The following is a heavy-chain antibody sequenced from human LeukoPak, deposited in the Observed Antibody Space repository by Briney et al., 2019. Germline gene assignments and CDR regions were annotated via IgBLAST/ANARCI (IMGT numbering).Heavy chain of an antibody. V-gene: IGHV4-39*01. J-gene: IGHJ4*02. Sequence: SETLSLTCTVSGGSISSSSYYWGWIRQPPGKGLEWIGSIYYSGSTYYNPSLKSRVTISVDTSKNQFSLKLSSVTAADTAVYYCARVGSSGWRQFDYWGQGTLVTVSS. CDR1: GGSISSSSYY. CDR2: IYYSGST. CDR3: ARVGSSGWRQFDY. D-gene: IGHD6-19*01.